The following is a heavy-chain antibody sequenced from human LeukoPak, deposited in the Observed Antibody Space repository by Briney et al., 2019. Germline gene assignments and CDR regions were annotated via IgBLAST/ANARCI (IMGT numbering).Heavy chain of an antibody. Sequence: SETLSLTCTVSGGSISSYYWSWIRQPPGKGLEWIGEINHSGSTNYNPSLKSRVTISVDTSKNQFSLKLSSVTAADTAVYYCTSLYSSNWYLGDYWGQGALVTVSS. J-gene: IGHJ4*02. CDR2: INHSGST. D-gene: IGHD6-13*01. CDR3: TSLYSSNWYLGDY. V-gene: IGHV4-34*01. CDR1: GGSISSYY.